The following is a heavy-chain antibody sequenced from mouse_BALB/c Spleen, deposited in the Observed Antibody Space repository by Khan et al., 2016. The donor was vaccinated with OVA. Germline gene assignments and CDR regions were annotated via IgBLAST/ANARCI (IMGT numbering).Heavy chain of an antibody. CDR3: ARPHYVSYTLDH. V-gene: IGHV9-3-1*01. D-gene: IGHD1-1*01. J-gene: IGHJ4*01. CDR2: INTYTGET. CDR1: GYTFTNYG. Sequence: QIQLVQSGPDLKKPGETVKISCKASGYTFTNYGMNWVKQSPGKALKWMGWINTYTGETKYADDFKGRFAFSLDTSASTAYLQINNLKSEDTATFSGARPHYVSYTLDHWGQGTSVTVSS.